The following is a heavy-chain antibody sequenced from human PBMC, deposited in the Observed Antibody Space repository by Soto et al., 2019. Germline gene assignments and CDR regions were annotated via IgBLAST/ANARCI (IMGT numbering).Heavy chain of an antibody. CDR2: ISAYNGNT. J-gene: IGHJ6*02. V-gene: IGHV1-18*01. D-gene: IGHD3-16*02. Sequence: ASVKVSCKASGYTFTSYGISWVRQAPGQGLEWMGWISAYNGNTNYAQKLQGRVTMTTDTSTSTAYMELRSLRSDDTAVYYCARHFGMITFGGVIVDYGMDVWGQGTTVTVSS. CDR3: ARHFGMITFGGVIVDYGMDV. CDR1: GYTFTSYG.